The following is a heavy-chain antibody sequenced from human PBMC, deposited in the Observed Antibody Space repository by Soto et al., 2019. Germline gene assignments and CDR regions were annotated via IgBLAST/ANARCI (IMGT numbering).Heavy chain of an antibody. CDR1: GFTFSSYS. Sequence: XVSLRLSCAASGFTFSSYSMNWVRQAPGEGLEWVSSISISSSYKYSADSVKGRFTISRDNAKNSLYLQMNSLRAEDTAVYYCARGEYGMDVWGQGTTVTVSS. CDR3: ARGEYGMDV. V-gene: IGHV3-21*01. CDR2: ISISSSYK. J-gene: IGHJ6*02.